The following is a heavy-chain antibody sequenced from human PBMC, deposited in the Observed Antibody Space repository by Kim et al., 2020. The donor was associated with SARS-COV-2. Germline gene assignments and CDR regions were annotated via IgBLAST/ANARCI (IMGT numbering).Heavy chain of an antibody. CDR3: TRGTTGTYFYFDL. Sequence: GGSLRLSCEASGFRFSGYCMHWVRQAPGKGLEWVARISSDASATSHAASVKGRFTISRDNAKNTLHLQMDSLRAEDTALYYCTRGTTGTYFYFDLWGRGTPVTVSP. D-gene: IGHD1-1*01. J-gene: IGHJ2*01. CDR2: ISSDASAT. V-gene: IGHV3-74*01. CDR1: GFRFSGYC.